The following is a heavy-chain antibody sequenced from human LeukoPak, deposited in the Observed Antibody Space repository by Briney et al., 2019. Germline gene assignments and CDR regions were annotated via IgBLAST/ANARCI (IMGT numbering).Heavy chain of an antibody. CDR3: ARGYYDSSGYSEPFDY. V-gene: IGHV3-9*03. Sequence: PGGSLRLSCAASGFTFSSYGMHWVGQAPGKGLEWVSGISWNSGSIGYADSVKGRFTISRDNAKNSLYLQMNSLRAEDMALYYCARGYYDSSGYSEPFDYWGQGTLVTVSS. CDR1: GFTFSSYG. J-gene: IGHJ4*02. D-gene: IGHD3-22*01. CDR2: ISWNSGSI.